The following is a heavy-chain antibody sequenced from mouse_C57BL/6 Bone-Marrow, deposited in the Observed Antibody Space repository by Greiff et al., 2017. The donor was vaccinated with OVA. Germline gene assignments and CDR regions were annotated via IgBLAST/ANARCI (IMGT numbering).Heavy chain of an antibody. CDR2: IYPGSGST. Sequence: QVQLQQPGAELVKPGASVKMSCKASGYTFTSYWITWVKQRPGQGLEWIGDIYPGSGSTNYNEKFKSKATLTVATSSSTAYMQLSSLTSEDSAVYYGARSHYVGSSPSDYWGQGTTLTVSS. CDR3: ARSHYVGSSPSDY. D-gene: IGHD1-1*01. J-gene: IGHJ2*01. CDR1: GYTFTSYW. V-gene: IGHV1-55*01.